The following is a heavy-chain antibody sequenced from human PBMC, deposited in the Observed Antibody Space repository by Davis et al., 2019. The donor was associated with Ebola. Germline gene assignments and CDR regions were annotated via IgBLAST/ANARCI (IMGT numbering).Heavy chain of an antibody. J-gene: IGHJ6*02. CDR1: GCSFSSDDYS. CDR3: AGIAVAGLYYYGMDV. CDR2: IHHSVST. Sequence: MPSETLSLTCAVSGCSFSSDDYSWSWLRQPPGKGLEWIGYIHHSVSTYCNPSLKSRVTISVDRSKNQFSLKLSSVTAADTAVYYCAGIAVAGLYYYGMDVWGQGTTVTVSS. V-gene: IGHV4-30-2*01. D-gene: IGHD6-19*01.